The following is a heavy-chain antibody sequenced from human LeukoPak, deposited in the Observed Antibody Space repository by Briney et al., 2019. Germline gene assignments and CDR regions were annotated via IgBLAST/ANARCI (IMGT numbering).Heavy chain of an antibody. CDR1: GDSISSDY. CDR2: IYTSGST. CDR3: ASPEGY. V-gene: IGHV4-4*07. J-gene: IGHJ4*02. Sequence: SETLSLTCTVSGDSISSDYWSWIRQPAGKGLEWIGRIYTSGSTNYSPSLKSRVTMSVDTSKNQFSLKLRSVTAADTAVYYCASPEGYWGQGTLVTVSS.